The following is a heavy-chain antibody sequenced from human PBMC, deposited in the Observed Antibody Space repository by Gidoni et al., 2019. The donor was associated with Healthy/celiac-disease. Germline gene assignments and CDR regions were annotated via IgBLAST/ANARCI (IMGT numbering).Heavy chain of an antibody. V-gene: IGHV3-30*18. Sequence: QVQLVESGGGVVQPGRSLRLSCAASGFTCSSYGMHWVRQAPGKGLEWVAVISYDGSNKYYADSVKGRFTISRDNSKNTLYLQMNSLRAEDTAVYYCAKARYSSSWYPLYWGQGTLVTVSS. CDR3: AKARYSSSWYPLY. D-gene: IGHD6-13*01. CDR2: ISYDGSNK. J-gene: IGHJ4*02. CDR1: GFTCSSYG.